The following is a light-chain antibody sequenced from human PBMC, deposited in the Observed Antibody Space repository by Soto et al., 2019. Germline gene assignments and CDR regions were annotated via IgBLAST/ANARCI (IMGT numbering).Light chain of an antibody. V-gene: IGLV1-47*01. J-gene: IGLJ3*02. CDR2: RND. CDR3: AAWDDSLSTWV. CDR1: SSSIGSNF. Sequence: QPVLTQPPSASGTPGQRVTISCSGSSSSIGSNFVYWYQQLPGTAPKLLIYRNDQRPSGVPDRFSGSKSGTSASLAFSGLRSDDEADYYCAAWDDSLSTWVFGGGTQLTVL.